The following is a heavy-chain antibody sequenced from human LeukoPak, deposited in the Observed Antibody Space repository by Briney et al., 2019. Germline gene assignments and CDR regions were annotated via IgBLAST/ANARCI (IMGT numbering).Heavy chain of an antibody. CDR2: IYYSGST. J-gene: IGHJ4*02. CDR3: ASDPLHYCSGGSCYSGY. D-gene: IGHD2-15*01. V-gene: IGHV4-39*07. Sequence: SETLSLTCTVSGGSISSSSYYWGWIRQPPGKGLEWIGSIYYSGSTYYNPSLKSRVTISVDTSKNQFSLKLSSVTAADTAVYYCASDPLHYCSGGSCYSGYWGQGTLVTVSS. CDR1: GGSISSSSYY.